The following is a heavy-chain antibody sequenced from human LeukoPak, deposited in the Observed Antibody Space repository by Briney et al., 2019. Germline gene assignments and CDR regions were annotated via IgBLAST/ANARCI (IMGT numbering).Heavy chain of an antibody. V-gene: IGHV3-66*01. J-gene: IGHJ3*02. D-gene: IGHD3-3*01. CDR2: IYRRGDT. Sequence: GGSLRLSCGASGFAVSSHDMNWVRQAPGQGLEWVSLIYRRGDTIYADSVRGRFTISRDNAKNSLYLQMNSLRAEDTAVYYCARVGVVIPKGDAFDIWGQGTMVTVSS. CDR3: ARVGVVIPKGDAFDI. CDR1: GFAVSSHD.